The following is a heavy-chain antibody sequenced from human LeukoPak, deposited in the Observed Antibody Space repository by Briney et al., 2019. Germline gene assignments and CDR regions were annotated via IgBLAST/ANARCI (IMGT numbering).Heavy chain of an antibody. J-gene: IGHJ6*02. V-gene: IGHV3-23*01. CDR2: ISASGGTT. Sequence: GGSLRLSCAASGFTFSSYVMSWVRQAPGKGLEWVSVISASGGTTYYADSVKGRFTISRDNSKNTLYLQMNSLRAEDTAVYYCAKDSRPHYYYYYGMDVWGQGTTVTVSS. CDR3: AKDSRPHYYYYYGMDV. CDR1: GFTFSSYV.